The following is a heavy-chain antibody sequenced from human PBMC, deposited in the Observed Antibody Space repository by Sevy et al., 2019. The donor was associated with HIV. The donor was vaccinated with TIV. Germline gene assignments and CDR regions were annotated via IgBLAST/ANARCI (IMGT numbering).Heavy chain of an antibody. J-gene: IGHJ6*02. D-gene: IGHD6-25*01. CDR2: IKQDGGEK. CDR3: ARGTPQRVGSVGGMDV. V-gene: IGHV3-7*01. Sequence: GGSLRLSCAASGFTFSSYWMSWVRQAPGKGLEWVANIKQDGGEKYYVDSVKGRFSISRDNAKNSLYLQMNSLRVEDTAVDHCARGTPQRVGSVGGMDVWGQGTTVTVSS. CDR1: GFTFSSYW.